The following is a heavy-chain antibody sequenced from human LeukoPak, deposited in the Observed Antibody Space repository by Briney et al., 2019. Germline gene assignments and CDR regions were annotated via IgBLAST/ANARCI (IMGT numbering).Heavy chain of an antibody. Sequence: SVKVSCEASGGTFSSYAISWVRQAPGQGLEWMGRIIPIFGTANYAQKFQGRVTITTDESTSTAYMELSSLRSEDTAVYYCARENVDTADDAFDIWGQGTMVTVSS. CDR2: IIPIFGTA. J-gene: IGHJ3*02. CDR3: ARENVDTADDAFDI. D-gene: IGHD5-18*01. V-gene: IGHV1-69*05. CDR1: GGTFSSYA.